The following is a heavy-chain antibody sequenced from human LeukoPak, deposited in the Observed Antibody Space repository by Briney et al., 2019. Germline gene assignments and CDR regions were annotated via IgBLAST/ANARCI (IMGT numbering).Heavy chain of an antibody. Sequence: PGGSLKLSCAASGFTFSGSAMHWVRQASGKGLEWVGRIRSKANSYATAYAASVKGRFTISRDDSKNTAYLQMNSLKTEDTAVYYCTRGIAVVPAAPLADDYWGQGTLVTVSS. CDR1: GFTFSGSA. D-gene: IGHD2-2*01. V-gene: IGHV3-73*01. CDR2: IRSKANSYAT. CDR3: TRGIAVVPAAPLADDY. J-gene: IGHJ4*02.